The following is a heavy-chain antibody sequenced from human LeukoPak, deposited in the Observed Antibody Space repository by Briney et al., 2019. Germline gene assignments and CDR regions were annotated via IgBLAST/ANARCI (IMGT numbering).Heavy chain of an antibody. J-gene: IGHJ4*02. CDR3: AKDAGLYYYDSSGYQGPYFDY. Sequence: GGSLRLSCAASGFTFSSYGMHWVRQAPGKGLEWVAFIRYDGSNKYYADSVKGRFTISRDNSKNTLYLQMNRLRAEDTAVYYCAKDAGLYYYDSSGYQGPYFDYWGQGTLVTVSS. CDR2: IRYDGSNK. CDR1: GFTFSSYG. D-gene: IGHD3-22*01. V-gene: IGHV3-30*02.